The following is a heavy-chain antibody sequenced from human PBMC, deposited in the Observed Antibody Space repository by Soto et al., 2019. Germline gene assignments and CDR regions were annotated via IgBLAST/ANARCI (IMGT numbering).Heavy chain of an antibody. CDR1: GYSFTSYW. J-gene: IGHJ6*02. CDR3: AGGGVRGVITRTRDYYGMDV. CDR2: IYPGDSDT. D-gene: IGHD3-10*01. V-gene: IGHV5-51*01. Sequence: PGESLKISCKGSGYSFTSYWIGWVRQMPVKGLEWMGIIYPGDSDTRYSPSFQGQGTISADKSISTAYLQWSSLKASDTAMYYCAGGGVRGVITRTRDYYGMDVWGQGTTVTVSS.